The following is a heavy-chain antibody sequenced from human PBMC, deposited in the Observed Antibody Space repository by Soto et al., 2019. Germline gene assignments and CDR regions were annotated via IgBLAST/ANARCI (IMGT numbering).Heavy chain of an antibody. J-gene: IGHJ4*02. CDR2: IYYSGST. CDR3: ARVAYSSSWYSGGFDY. CDR1: GGSISSYY. V-gene: IGHV4-59*01. D-gene: IGHD6-13*01. Sequence: SLTCTVSGGSISSYYWSWIRQPPGKGLEWIGYIYYSGSTNYNPSLKSRVTISVDTSKNQFSLKLSSVTAADAAVYYCARVAYSSSWYSGGFDYWGQGTLVTVSS.